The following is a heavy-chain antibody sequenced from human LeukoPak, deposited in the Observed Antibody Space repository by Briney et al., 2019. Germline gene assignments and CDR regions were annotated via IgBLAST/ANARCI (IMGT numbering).Heavy chain of an antibody. D-gene: IGHD6-13*01. Sequence: GGSLRLSCSASGFTFSRYAMHWVRQAPGKGLEYVSAISSNGGSTYYVDSVKGRFTISRDNSRNTLHLQMSSLRVEDTAVYYCVRDWLAAAGPFDYWGQGTLVTVSS. CDR1: GFTFSRYA. V-gene: IGHV3-64D*06. CDR2: ISSNGGST. J-gene: IGHJ4*02. CDR3: VRDWLAAAGPFDY.